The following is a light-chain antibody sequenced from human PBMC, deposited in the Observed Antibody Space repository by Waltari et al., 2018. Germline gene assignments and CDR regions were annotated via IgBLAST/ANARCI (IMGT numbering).Light chain of an antibody. V-gene: IGKV1-5*03. CDR3: QQYNIYTT. CDR1: QSISDW. Sequence: DVQMTQSPSTLSASVGDRVTITCRASQSISDWLAWYQQKPGKAPKLLIYKASSLETGVPSRFSGSGSGTDFTLTISSLQPDDFATYYCQQYNIYTTFGQGTKVEIK. J-gene: IGKJ2*01. CDR2: KAS.